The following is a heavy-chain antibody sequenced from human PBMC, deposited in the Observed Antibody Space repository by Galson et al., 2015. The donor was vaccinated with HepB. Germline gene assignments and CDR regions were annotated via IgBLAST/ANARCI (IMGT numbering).Heavy chain of an antibody. D-gene: IGHD6-19*01. V-gene: IGHV3-23*01. CDR2: ISGSGGST. J-gene: IGHJ4*02. Sequence: SLRLSCAASGFTFSSYAMSWVLQAPGKGLEWVSAISGSGGSTYYADSVKGRFTISRDNSKNTLYLQMNSLRAEDTAVYYCAKSPRVRAVAGTPFDYWGQGTLVTVSS. CDR1: GFTFSSYA. CDR3: AKSPRVRAVAGTPFDY.